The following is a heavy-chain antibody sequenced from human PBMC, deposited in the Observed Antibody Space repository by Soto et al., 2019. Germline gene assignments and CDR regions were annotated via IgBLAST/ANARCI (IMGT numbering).Heavy chain of an antibody. CDR3: AKDQDYDSSGYSFPDAFDI. V-gene: IGHV3-23*01. CDR2: ISGSGGST. Sequence: EVQLLESGGGLVQPGGSLRLSCAASGFTFSSYAMSWVRQAPGKGLEWVSAISGSGGSTYYADSVKGRFTISRDNSKNTLYLQMNSLRAEDTAVYYCAKDQDYDSSGYSFPDAFDIWGQGTMVTVSS. CDR1: GFTFSSYA. D-gene: IGHD3-22*01. J-gene: IGHJ3*02.